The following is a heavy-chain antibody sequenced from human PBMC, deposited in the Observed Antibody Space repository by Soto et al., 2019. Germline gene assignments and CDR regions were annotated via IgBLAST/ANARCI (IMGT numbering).Heavy chain of an antibody. CDR1: GFTFSSYA. CDR2: ISYDGSNK. D-gene: IGHD1-1*01. V-gene: IGHV3-30-3*01. CDR3: ARAGWEHEGMDV. Sequence: ESGGGVVQPGRSLRLSCAASGFTFSSYAMHWVRQAPGKGLEWVAVISYDGSNKYYADSVKGRFTISRDNSKNTLYLQMNSLRAEDTAVYYCARAGWEHEGMDVWGQGTTVTVSS. J-gene: IGHJ6*02.